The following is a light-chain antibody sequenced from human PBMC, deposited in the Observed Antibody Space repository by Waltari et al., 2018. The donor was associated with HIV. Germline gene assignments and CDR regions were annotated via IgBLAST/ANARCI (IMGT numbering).Light chain of an antibody. Sequence: FRATQTATINYLSWYQVRPGQAPRRLIYGSSIRATGVPDKFSGSVSGTDFTLTIGILEPEDFAVYYCHQYGTSPRTFGQGSKVEIK. J-gene: IGKJ2*01. CDR3: HQYGTSPRT. V-gene: IGKV3-20*01. CDR2: GSS. CDR1: QTATINY.